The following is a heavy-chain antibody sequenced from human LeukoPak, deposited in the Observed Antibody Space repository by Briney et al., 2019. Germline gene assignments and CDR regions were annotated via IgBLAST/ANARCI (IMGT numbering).Heavy chain of an antibody. CDR3: ARFEILTGPIDY. Sequence: SETLSLTCTVSGGSISSGSYYWSWIRQPAGKGLEWIGRIYTSGSTNYNPSLKSRVTISVDTSKNQFSLKLSSVTAADTAVYYCARFEILTGPIDYWGQGTLVTVSS. V-gene: IGHV4-61*02. D-gene: IGHD3-9*01. CDR2: IYTSGST. CDR1: GGSISSGSYY. J-gene: IGHJ4*02.